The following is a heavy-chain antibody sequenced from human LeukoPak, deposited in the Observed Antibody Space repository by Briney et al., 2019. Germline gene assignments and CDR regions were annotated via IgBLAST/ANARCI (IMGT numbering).Heavy chain of an antibody. Sequence: SESLSLTCAVYGGSFSGYYWSWIRQPPGKGLEWIGEINHSGSTNYNPSLKSRVTISVDTSKNQFSLKLSSVIAADTAVYYCASLKVADQSFDYWGQGTLVTVSS. D-gene: IGHD6-19*01. J-gene: IGHJ4*02. CDR3: ASLKVADQSFDY. V-gene: IGHV4-34*01. CDR1: GGSFSGYY. CDR2: INHSGST.